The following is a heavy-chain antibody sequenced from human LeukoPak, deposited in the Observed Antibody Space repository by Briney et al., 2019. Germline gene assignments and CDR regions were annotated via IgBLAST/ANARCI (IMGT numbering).Heavy chain of an antibody. D-gene: IGHD6-25*01. J-gene: IGHJ4*02. CDR1: GVSIASYS. V-gene: IGHV4-39*07. CDR2: IDSSGNT. Sequence: SETLSLTCAVSGVSIASYSCHWIRQPPGKGLEDVAAIDSSGNTYYNPSLRSRLIIAVDRSKNQCSLRVTSVTAADTAVYYCARSSGWRALDYWGQGTLAAVSS. CDR3: ARSSGWRALDY.